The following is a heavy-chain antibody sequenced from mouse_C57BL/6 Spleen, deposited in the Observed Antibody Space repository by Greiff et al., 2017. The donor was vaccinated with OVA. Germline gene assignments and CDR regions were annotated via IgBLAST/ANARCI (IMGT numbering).Heavy chain of an antibody. CDR3: ALIYYYGTPYAMDY. V-gene: IGHV1-64*01. CDR1: GYTFTSYW. Sequence: QVQLQQPGAELVKPGASVKLSCKASGYTFTSYWMHWVKQRPGQGLEWIGMIHPYSGSTNYNEKFKSKATLTVDKSSSTAYMQLSSLTSEDSAVYYCALIYYYGTPYAMDYWGQGTSVTVSS. J-gene: IGHJ4*01. D-gene: IGHD1-1*01. CDR2: IHPYSGST.